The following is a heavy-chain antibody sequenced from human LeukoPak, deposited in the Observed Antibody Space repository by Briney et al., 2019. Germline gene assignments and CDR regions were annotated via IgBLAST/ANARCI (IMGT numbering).Heavy chain of an antibody. D-gene: IGHD6-13*01. CDR1: GFTFSSYA. CDR3: AKLKVLAAAASRGYFDY. V-gene: IGHV3-23*01. CDR2: LGTSGAST. J-gene: IGHJ4*02. Sequence: GGSLRLSCAASGFTFSSYAMSWVRQAPGKGLEWVSALGTSGASTYSADSVKGRFTISRDNSKNMLYLQMNSLTAEDTAVYYCAKLKVLAAAASRGYFDYWGQGTLVTVSS.